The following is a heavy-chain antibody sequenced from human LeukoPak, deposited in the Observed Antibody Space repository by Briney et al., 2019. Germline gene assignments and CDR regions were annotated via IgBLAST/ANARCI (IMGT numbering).Heavy chain of an antibody. V-gene: IGHV3-30-3*01. D-gene: IGHD2-15*01. CDR3: ARDRCSGGSCTPSRFDY. J-gene: IGHJ4*02. Sequence: GGSRRLSCAASAFTFSSYAMHWVRQAAGKGLEWVAVISYDGSNKYYADSVKGRFTISRDNSKNTLYLQMNSLRAEDTAVYYCARDRCSGGSCTPSRFDYWGQGTLVTVSS. CDR2: ISYDGSNK. CDR1: AFTFSSYA.